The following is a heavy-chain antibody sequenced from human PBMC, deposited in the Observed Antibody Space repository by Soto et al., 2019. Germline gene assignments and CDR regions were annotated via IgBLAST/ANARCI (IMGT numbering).Heavy chain of an antibody. V-gene: IGHV4-39*01. D-gene: IGHD3-16*02. CDR1: GGSISSSSYY. CDR3: ARQQRSYYFDY. CDR2: IYYSGST. J-gene: IGHJ4*02. Sequence: SETLSLTCTVSGGSISSSSYYWGWIRQPPGKGLEWIGSIYYSGSTYYNPSLKSRVTISVDTSKNQFSLKRSSVTAADTAVYYCARQQRSYYFDYWGQGTLVTVSS.